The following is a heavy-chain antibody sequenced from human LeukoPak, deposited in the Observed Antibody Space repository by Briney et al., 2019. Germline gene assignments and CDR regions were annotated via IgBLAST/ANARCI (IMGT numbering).Heavy chain of an antibody. D-gene: IGHD3-3*01. CDR2: INYSGNT. CDR3: ARRLWSGYYPDAFDI. J-gene: IGHJ3*02. Sequence: KASETLSLTCAVSGGSISDYYWSWIRQPPGKGLEWIGYINYSGNTNSNPSLKSRVTISVDTSKNQFSLKLSSVTAADTAVYYCARRLWSGYYPDAFDIWGQGTMVTVSS. CDR1: GGSISDYY. V-gene: IGHV4-59*08.